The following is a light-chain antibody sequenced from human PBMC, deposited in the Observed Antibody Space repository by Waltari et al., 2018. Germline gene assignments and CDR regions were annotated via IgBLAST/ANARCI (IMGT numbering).Light chain of an antibody. CDR3: QSYDSSLSGVI. Sequence: QSVLTQPPSVSGAPGQRITISCTGTSYNIGPGYDVHWYLQLPGTAPKLLILGNNNRPSGVPDRFSASKSDTSASLAITGLQAEDEADYYCQSYDSSLSGVIFGGGTKLTVL. V-gene: IGLV1-40*01. CDR2: GNN. CDR1: SYNIGPGYD. J-gene: IGLJ2*01.